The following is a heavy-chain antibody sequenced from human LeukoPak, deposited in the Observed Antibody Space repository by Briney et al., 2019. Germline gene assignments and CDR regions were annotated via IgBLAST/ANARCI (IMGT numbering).Heavy chain of an antibody. Sequence: GGSLRLSCAASGFTFSSYWMHWVRQAPGKGLVWVSRINSDGSSTSYADSVKGRFTISRDNAKNTLCLQMNSLRAEDTAVYYCAREEEEYCSSTSCYPVGRFDYWGQGTLVTVSS. CDR3: AREEEEYCSSTSCYPVGRFDY. CDR1: GFTFSSYW. J-gene: IGHJ4*02. V-gene: IGHV3-74*01. D-gene: IGHD2-2*01. CDR2: INSDGSST.